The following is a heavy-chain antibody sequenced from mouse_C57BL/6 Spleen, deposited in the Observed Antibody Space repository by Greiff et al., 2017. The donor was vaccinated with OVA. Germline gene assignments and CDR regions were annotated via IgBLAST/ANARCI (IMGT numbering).Heavy chain of an antibody. CDR3: AREGDGLWYFDV. D-gene: IGHD2-3*01. CDR2: ISDGGSYT. V-gene: IGHV5-4*01. CDR1: GFTFSSYA. J-gene: IGHJ1*03. Sequence: DVMLVESGGGLVKPGGSLKLSCAASGFTFSSYAMSWVRQTPEKRLEWVATISDGGSYTYYPDNVKGRFTISRDNAKNNLYLQMSHLKSEDTAMYYCAREGDGLWYFDVWGTGTTVTVSS.